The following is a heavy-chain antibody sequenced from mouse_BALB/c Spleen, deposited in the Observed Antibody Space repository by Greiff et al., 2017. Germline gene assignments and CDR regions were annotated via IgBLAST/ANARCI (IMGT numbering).Heavy chain of an antibody. Sequence: EVKLVESGGGLVRPGGSLKLSCAASGFTFSSYAMSWVRQSPEKRLEWVAEISSGGSYTYYPDTVTGRFTISRDNAKNTLYLEMSSLRSEDTAMYYCARDYGDYWGQGTTLTVSS. CDR3: ARDYGDY. V-gene: IGHV5-9-4*01. CDR2: ISSGGSYT. J-gene: IGHJ2*01. D-gene: IGHD1-1*01. CDR1: GFTFSSYA.